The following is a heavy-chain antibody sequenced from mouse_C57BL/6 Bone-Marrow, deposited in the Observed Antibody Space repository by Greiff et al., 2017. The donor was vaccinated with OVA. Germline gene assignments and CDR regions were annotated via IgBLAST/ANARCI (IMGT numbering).Heavy chain of an antibody. CDR3: ARRSSVHYGNRYFDV. CDR1: GYTFTSSG. V-gene: IGHV1-81*01. Sequence: QVQLQQSGPELARPGASVKLSCKASGYTFTSSGISWVKQRTGQGLEWIGEIYPRSGNTYYNEKFKGKATLTADKSSSTAYMELSSLTSEDSAFYFCARRSSVHYGNRYFDVWGTGTTVTVSS. CDR2: IYPRSGNT. J-gene: IGHJ1*03. D-gene: IGHD2-1*01.